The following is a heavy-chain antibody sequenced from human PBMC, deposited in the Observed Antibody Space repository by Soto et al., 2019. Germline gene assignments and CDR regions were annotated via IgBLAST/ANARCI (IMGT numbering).Heavy chain of an antibody. CDR1: GFTSSTYS. V-gene: IGHV3-48*02. D-gene: IGHD3-10*01. Sequence: GGSLRLSCVASGFTSSTYSMNWVRQAPGKGLEWVSYISSGSGTIYYADSVKGRFTISRDDAKNSMFLQMNSLRDEDTAVYYCARSSGGSGKLWNYYGMDVWGQGTTVTVSS. J-gene: IGHJ6*02. CDR2: ISSGSGTI. CDR3: ARSSGGSGKLWNYYGMDV.